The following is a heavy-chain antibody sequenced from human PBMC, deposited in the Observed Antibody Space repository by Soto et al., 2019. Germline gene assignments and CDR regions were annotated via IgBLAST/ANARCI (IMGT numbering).Heavy chain of an antibody. CDR1: GGSINSNW. V-gene: IGHV4-4*02. D-gene: IGHD5-12*01. CDR2: IFRSGST. Sequence: SETLSLTCAVSGGSINSNWWSWVRQPPGRGLEWIGEIFRSGSTNYNPSLKSRVTISVDKSKNQFSLYLTSVTAADTAVYYCARGRVATHYYYYGMDVWGQGTTVTVSS. J-gene: IGHJ6*02. CDR3: ARGRVATHYYYYGMDV.